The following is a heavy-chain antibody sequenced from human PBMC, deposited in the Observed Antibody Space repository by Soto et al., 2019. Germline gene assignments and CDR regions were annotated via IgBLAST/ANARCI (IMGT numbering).Heavy chain of an antibody. D-gene: IGHD3-9*01. J-gene: IGHJ6*02. CDR1: GGSISGYY. CDR2: MYNTGST. CDR3: VRDYFRPNHYYYGMDV. Sequence: SSETLSLTCTVSGGSISGYYWSWIRQPPGKGLEWIGYMYNTGSTVYNPSFKSRVTISVDTSKNQFSLKLNSVTAADTAAYYCVRDYFRPNHYYYGMDVCGQGTTVTVSS. V-gene: IGHV4-4*08.